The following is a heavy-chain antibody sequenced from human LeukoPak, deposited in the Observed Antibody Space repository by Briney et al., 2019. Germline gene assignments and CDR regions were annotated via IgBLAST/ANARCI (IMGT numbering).Heavy chain of an antibody. Sequence: GESLKISCKGSGYSFTSYWIGWVRQMPGKGLEWMGIIYPGDPDTRYSPSFQGQVTISADKSISTAYLQWSSLKASDTAMYYCAGRIAARPDYYYGMDVWGQGTTVTVSS. CDR2: IYPGDPDT. CDR1: GYSFTSYW. J-gene: IGHJ6*02. D-gene: IGHD6-6*01. CDR3: AGRIAARPDYYYGMDV. V-gene: IGHV5-51*01.